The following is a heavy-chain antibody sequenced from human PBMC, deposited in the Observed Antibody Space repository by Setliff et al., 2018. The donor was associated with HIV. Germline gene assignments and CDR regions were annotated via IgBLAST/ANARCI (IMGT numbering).Heavy chain of an antibody. CDR1: GFTFRTFA. V-gene: IGHV3-30*07. CDR2: ISYDGSRV. CDR3: AKESKLRGSYVSYYFDY. Sequence: PGGSLRLSCVASGFTFRTFAMHWVRQAPGKGLEWVSVISYDGSRVSYADSVKGRFTISRDNSKNTLYLQMNSLRAEDTAVYYCAKESKLRGSYVSYYFDYWGQGTLVTVSS. D-gene: IGHD1-26*01. J-gene: IGHJ4*02.